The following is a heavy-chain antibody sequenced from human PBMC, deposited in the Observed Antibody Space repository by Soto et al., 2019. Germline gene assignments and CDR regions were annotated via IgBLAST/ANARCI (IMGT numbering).Heavy chain of an antibody. V-gene: IGHV4-34*01. J-gene: IGHJ6*03. CDR3: VRGGISQWGYFYYMDV. D-gene: IGHD6-19*01. CDR1: GASFSGYQ. CDR2: INDSGNI. Sequence: PSETLSLTCAVYGASFSGYQWTWIRQTPGKGLEWIGEINDSGNINYNPSLKSRITISLDTPKNQISLKLSSVTAADTATYYCVRGGISQWGYFYYMDVWGRGTTVTVSS.